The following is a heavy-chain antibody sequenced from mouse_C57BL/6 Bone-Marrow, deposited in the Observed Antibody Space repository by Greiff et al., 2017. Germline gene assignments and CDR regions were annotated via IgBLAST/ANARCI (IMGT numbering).Heavy chain of an antibody. J-gene: IGHJ4*01. CDR2: ISNLAYSI. CDR3: ARHLGYAMDY. CDR1: GFTFSDYG. D-gene: IGHD4-1*01. V-gene: IGHV5-15*01. Sequence: EVKLVESGGGLVQPGGSLKLSCAASGFTFSDYGMAWLRQAPRKGPEWVAFISNLAYSIYYADTVTGRFTISRENAKNTLYLEMSSLRSEDTAMYYCARHLGYAMDYWGQGTSVTVSS.